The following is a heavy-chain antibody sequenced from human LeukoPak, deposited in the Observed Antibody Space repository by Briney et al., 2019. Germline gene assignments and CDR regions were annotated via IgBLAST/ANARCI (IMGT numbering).Heavy chain of an antibody. Sequence: GGSLRLSCAASGFTFSSYAMSWVRQAPGKGLEWVSAISGSGGSTYYADSVKGRFTISRDNSKNTLYLQMNSLRAEDTAVYYCAKEGRTAVDYYYYGMDVWGQGTTVTVSS. V-gene: IGHV3-23*01. J-gene: IGHJ6*02. CDR2: ISGSGGST. CDR1: GFTFSSYA. D-gene: IGHD2-21*02. CDR3: AKEGRTAVDYYYYGMDV.